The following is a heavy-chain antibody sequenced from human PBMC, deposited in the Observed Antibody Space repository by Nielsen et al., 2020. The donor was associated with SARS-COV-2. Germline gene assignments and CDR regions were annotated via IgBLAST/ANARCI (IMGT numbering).Heavy chain of an antibody. CDR1: GFTFSNYS. D-gene: IGHD5-18*01. V-gene: IGHV3-48*04. Sequence: GESLKISCAASGFTFSNYSMNWVRQAPGKGLEWVSYISSSGSTIYYADSVKGRFTISRDNAKNSLYLQMNSLRAEDTAVYYCARDPLLRGYSYGLDYWGQGTLVTVSS. J-gene: IGHJ4*02. CDR3: ARDPLLRGYSYGLDY. CDR2: ISSSGSTI.